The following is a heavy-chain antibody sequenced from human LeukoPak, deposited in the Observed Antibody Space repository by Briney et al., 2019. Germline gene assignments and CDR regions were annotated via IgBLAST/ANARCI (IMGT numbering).Heavy chain of an antibody. Sequence: GGSLRLSCAASEFSFSDYYMSWIRQAPGKGLEWVANIKQDGSEKYYVDSVKGRFTISRDNAKNSLYLQMNSLRAEDTAVYYCARESGSYYEYWGQGTLVTVSS. D-gene: IGHD1-26*01. V-gene: IGHV3-7*01. CDR3: ARESGSYYEY. CDR1: EFSFSDYY. J-gene: IGHJ4*02. CDR2: IKQDGSEK.